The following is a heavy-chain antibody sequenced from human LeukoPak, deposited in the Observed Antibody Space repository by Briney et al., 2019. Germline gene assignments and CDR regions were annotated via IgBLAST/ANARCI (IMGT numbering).Heavy chain of an antibody. D-gene: IGHD3-22*01. CDR3: AIMHPYYDGNGYWVQ. CDR1: GFTFSSYA. J-gene: IGHJ4*02. Sequence: HPGKSLRLSCAATGFTFSSYAMSWFRQPPGKGLGWVSGISVSVTTTTTADSVKGRFTISRDNPRNTLYLQMNSLRAEDTALYYCAIMHPYYDGNGYWVQWGQGTLVTVSS. CDR2: ISVSVTTT. V-gene: IGHV3-23*01.